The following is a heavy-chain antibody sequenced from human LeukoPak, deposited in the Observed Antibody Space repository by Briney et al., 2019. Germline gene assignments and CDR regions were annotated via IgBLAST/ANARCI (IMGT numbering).Heavy chain of an antibody. CDR2: ISSSSSTI. J-gene: IGHJ4*02. CDR3: TRTYLNDWGFAPY. CDR1: GFTFSSFG. D-gene: IGHD7-27*01. Sequence: PGGSLRLSCAASGFTFSSFGMNWVRQAPGKGLEWVSYISSSSSTIYYADSVKGRFTISRDNAKNSLYLQMNSLKTEDTAVYYCTRTYLNDWGFAPYWGQGTLVTVSS. V-gene: IGHV3-48*01.